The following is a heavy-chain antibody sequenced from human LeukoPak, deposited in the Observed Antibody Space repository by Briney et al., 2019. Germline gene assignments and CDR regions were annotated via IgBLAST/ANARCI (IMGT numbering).Heavy chain of an antibody. CDR1: GFTFSSYT. D-gene: IGHD2-15*01. CDR3: ARGCSGGSCYESKFDP. CDR2: ISSSGSTI. Sequence: PGGSLRLSCAASGFTFSSYTMNWVRQAPGKGLEWVSYISSSGSTIYYADSVKGRFTISRDNAKNSLYLQMNSLRAEDTAVYYCARGCSGGSCYESKFDPWGQGTLVTVSS. V-gene: IGHV3-48*04. J-gene: IGHJ5*02.